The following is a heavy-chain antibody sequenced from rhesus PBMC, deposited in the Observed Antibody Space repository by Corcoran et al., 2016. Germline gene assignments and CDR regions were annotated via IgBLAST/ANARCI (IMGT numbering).Heavy chain of an antibody. CDR1: GYSISSGYD. J-gene: IGHJ4*01. Sequence: QVQLQESGPGLVKPSETLSLTCAVSGYSISSGYDWSWIRQPPAKGLEWIGYGGGSSGPSHYTPPHTSRVTTSKDTSKNRFSLTLSSVTAADTAVYYCAGEATDFDFWGQGVLVTVSS. V-gene: IGHV4-127*01. CDR2: GGGSSGPS. CDR3: AGEATDFDF.